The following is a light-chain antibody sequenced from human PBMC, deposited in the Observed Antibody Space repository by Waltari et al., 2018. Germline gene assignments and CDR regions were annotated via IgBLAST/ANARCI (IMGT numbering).Light chain of an antibody. Sequence: EIVMTQSPATLSVSPGERAILSCRASQSVTTNLAWYQQKPGQAPRLLIYGASTRATSIPARFSGSGSGTEFTLTISSLQSEDCAVYYCHQYNDGPPFNFGQGTKLEIK. CDR3: HQYNDGPPFN. J-gene: IGKJ2*01. CDR1: QSVTTN. V-gene: IGKV3-15*01. CDR2: GAS.